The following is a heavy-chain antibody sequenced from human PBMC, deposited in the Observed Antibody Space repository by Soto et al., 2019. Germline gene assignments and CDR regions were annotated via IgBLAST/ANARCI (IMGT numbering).Heavy chain of an antibody. V-gene: IGHV3-72*01. CDR1: GLTFGDHY. Sequence: EVQLVESGGGLVQPGGSLTLSCAVSGLTFGDHYMEWVRQAPGKGLEWVARSRNKAKSYSTDFAAFVKGRFTISRDESKNSLNLQMNSLMTEDTAVYYCSILEGAWGQGTLVTVSS. J-gene: IGHJ5*02. CDR2: SRNKAKSYST. CDR3: SILEGA. D-gene: IGHD2-21*01.